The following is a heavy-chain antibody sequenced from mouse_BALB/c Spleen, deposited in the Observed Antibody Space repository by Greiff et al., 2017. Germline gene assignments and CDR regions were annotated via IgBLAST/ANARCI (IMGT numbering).Heavy chain of an antibody. CDR3: TRDTLTGNAMDY. D-gene: IGHD4-1*01. Sequence: EVMLVESGGGLVKPGGSLKLSCAASGFTFSSYTMSWVRQTPEKRLKWVATISSGGSYTYYPDSVKGRFTISRDNAKNTLYLQMSSLKSEDTAMYYCTRDTLTGNAMDYWGQGTSVTVSS. CDR1: GFTFSSYT. J-gene: IGHJ4*01. V-gene: IGHV5-6-4*01. CDR2: ISSGGSYT.